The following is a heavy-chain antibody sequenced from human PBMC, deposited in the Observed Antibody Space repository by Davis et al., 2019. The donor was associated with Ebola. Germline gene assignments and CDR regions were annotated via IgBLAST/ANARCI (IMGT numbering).Heavy chain of an antibody. J-gene: IGHJ6*03. CDR3: SRALPSTDIVVVPDAYYYYYMDV. CDR2: IIPIVGIP. Sequence: SVKVSCKASGGTFSSYAISWVRQAPGQGLEWMGGIIPIVGIPKYAQKFQGRVTVSADKSTSTAYMDLSSLRSEDTAVYYCSRALPSTDIVVVPDAYYYYYMDVWGKGTTVTVSS. V-gene: IGHV1-69*10. D-gene: IGHD2-2*01. CDR1: GGTFSSYA.